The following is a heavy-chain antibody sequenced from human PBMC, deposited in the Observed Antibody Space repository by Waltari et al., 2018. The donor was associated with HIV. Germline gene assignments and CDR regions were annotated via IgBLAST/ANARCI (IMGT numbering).Heavy chain of an antibody. Sequence: EVRLVESGGGLVPPGGSLRLSCEASGFIFSDFWMHWVRQVPGKGLVWVSRINSDGSSTSYADSVEGRFTISRDNAKNKMYLQMNSLRVEDTAVYYCVRGGMGFDYWGQGILVTVSS. D-gene: IGHD3-16*01. V-gene: IGHV3-74*01. CDR2: INSDGSST. J-gene: IGHJ4*02. CDR1: GFIFSDFW. CDR3: VRGGMGFDY.